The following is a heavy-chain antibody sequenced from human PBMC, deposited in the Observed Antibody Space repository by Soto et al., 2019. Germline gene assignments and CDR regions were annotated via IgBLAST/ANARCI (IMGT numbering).Heavy chain of an antibody. D-gene: IGHD3-22*01. J-gene: IGHJ4*02. Sequence: SVKVSCKASGGTFSSYAISWVRQAPGQGLEWMGGIIPIFGTANYAQKFQGRVTITADESTSTAYMELSSLRSEDTAVYYCARGPYDSSPFDYWGQGTLVTVSS. CDR1: GGTFSSYA. CDR2: IIPIFGTA. CDR3: ARGPYDSSPFDY. V-gene: IGHV1-69*13.